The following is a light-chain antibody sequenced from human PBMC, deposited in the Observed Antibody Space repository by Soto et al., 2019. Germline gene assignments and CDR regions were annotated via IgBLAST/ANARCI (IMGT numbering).Light chain of an antibody. CDR1: QSVSSIY. J-gene: IGKJ1*01. V-gene: IGKV3-20*01. CDR3: QQYASSPRT. Sequence: EIVLTQSPGTLSLSPGERATLSCRAIQSVSSIYLAWYQQKPGQAPRLLISGASSRATGIPDRFSGSGSGTDFTLTISRMEPEDFAVYYCQQYASSPRTFGQGTKLDXK. CDR2: GAS.